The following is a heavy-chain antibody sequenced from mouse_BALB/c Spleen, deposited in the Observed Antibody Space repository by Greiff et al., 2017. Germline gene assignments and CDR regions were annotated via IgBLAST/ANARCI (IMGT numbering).Heavy chain of an antibody. V-gene: IGHV14-4*02. J-gene: IGHJ3*01. Sequence: VQLKQSGAELVRSGASVKLSCTASGFNIKDYYMHWVKQRPEQGLEWIGWIDPENGDTEYAPKFQGKATMTADTSSNTAYPQLSSLTSEDTAVYYCNALDSSGPFAYWGQGTLVTVSA. D-gene: IGHD3-2*01. CDR1: GFNIKDYY. CDR2: IDPENGDT. CDR3: NALDSSGPFAY.